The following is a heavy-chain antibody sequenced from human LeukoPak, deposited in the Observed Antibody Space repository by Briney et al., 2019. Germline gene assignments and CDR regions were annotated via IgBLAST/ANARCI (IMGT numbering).Heavy chain of an antibody. V-gene: IGHV3-30-3*01. CDR2: ISYDGSNK. CDR1: GFTFSSYA. J-gene: IGHJ4*02. Sequence: GGSLRLSCAASGFTFSSYAMHWVRQAPGKGLEWVAVISYDGSNKYYADSVKGRFTIPRDNSKNTLYLQMNSLRAEDTAVYYCARDLDSVLDDFWSGRSGSLDYWGQGTLVTVSS. D-gene: IGHD3-3*01. CDR3: ARDLDSVLDDFWSGRSGSLDY.